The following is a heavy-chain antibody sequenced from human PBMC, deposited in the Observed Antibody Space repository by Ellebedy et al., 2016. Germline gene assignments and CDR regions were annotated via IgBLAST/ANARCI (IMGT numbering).Heavy chain of an antibody. Sequence: GESLKISXAASGFTFSSYGMHWVRQAPGKGLEWVAVISYDGSNKYYADSVKGRFTISRDNSKNTLYLQMNSLRAEDTAVYYCAKDNAGYMDVWGKGTTVTVSS. V-gene: IGHV3-30*18. CDR1: GFTFSSYG. CDR2: ISYDGSNK. CDR3: AKDNAGYMDV. J-gene: IGHJ6*03.